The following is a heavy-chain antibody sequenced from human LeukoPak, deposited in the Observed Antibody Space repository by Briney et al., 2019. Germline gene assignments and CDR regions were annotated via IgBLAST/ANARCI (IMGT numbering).Heavy chain of an antibody. J-gene: IGHJ4*02. D-gene: IGHD1-26*01. CDR1: GYSISSGYY. CDR2: MNHHGNT. V-gene: IGHV4-38-2*02. Sequence: SETLSLTCTVSGYSISSGYYWGWIRQPPGKGLEWIGEMNHHGNTNYNPSPKSRVTISVDTSKNQFSLRLSAVTAADTAVYYCARRPLVGGIDSWGQGALVTVSS. CDR3: ARRPLVGGIDS.